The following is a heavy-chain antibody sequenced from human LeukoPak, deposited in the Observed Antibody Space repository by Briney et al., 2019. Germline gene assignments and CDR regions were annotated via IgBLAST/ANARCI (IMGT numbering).Heavy chain of an antibody. CDR3: ARDFPPSDCSSTSCYG. Sequence: SSETLSLTCTVSGYSISSGYYWGWIRQPPGKGLEWIGSIYHSGSTYYNPSLKSRVTISVDTSKNQFSLKLSSVTAADTAVYYCARDFPPSDCSSTSCYGWGQGTLVTVSS. CDR1: GYSISSGYY. CDR2: IYHSGST. V-gene: IGHV4-38-2*02. D-gene: IGHD2-2*01. J-gene: IGHJ4*02.